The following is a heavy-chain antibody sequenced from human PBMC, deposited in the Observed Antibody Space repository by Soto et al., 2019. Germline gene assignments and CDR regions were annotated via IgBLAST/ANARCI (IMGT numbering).Heavy chain of an antibody. D-gene: IGHD3-3*01. CDR1: GFTFSGSW. J-gene: IGHJ4*02. CDR2: INEDGSAK. V-gene: IGHV3-7*03. Sequence: GGSLRLSCVASGFTFSGSWMNWVRQAPGRGMEWVAKINEDGSAKYFAGSVEGRFTISRDNPKNSVFLQMNNLRVEDSAMYYCAKDVEWYLDFWGQGTLVTVSS. CDR3: AKDVEWYLDF.